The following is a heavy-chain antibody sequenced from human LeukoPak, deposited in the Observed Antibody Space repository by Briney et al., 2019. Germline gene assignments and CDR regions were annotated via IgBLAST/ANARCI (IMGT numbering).Heavy chain of an antibody. V-gene: IGHV3-30*02. CDR3: AKGLQLWSYYYYYYMDV. Sequence: PGGSLRLSCAASGFTFISYGMHWVRQAPGKGLEWVAFIRYDGTNKYYVDSVKGRFTISRDNSKNTLYLQMNNLRAEDTAVYYCAKGLQLWSYYYYYYMDVWGKGTTVTISS. CDR2: IRYDGTNK. CDR1: GFTFISYG. D-gene: IGHD5-18*01. J-gene: IGHJ6*03.